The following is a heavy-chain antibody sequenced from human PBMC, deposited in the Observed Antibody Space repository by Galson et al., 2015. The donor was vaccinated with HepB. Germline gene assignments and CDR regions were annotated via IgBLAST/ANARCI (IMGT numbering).Heavy chain of an antibody. CDR1: GFIFRHHA. V-gene: IGHV3-23*01. J-gene: IGHJ5*02. D-gene: IGHD3-16*01. CDR3: VKEGSWFGGDWFDP. Sequence: SLRLSCAGSGFIFRHHAMAWIRQAPGRGLEWVSGINGRGSTRSYSDAVKGRFTISRDNSKDTFFLQMDNLGAEDTAGYYCVKEGSWFGGDWFDPWGQGAPVTVS. CDR2: INGRGSTR.